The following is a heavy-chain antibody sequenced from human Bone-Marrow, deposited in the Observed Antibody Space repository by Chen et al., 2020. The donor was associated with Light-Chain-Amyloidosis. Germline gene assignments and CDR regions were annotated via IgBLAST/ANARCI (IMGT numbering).Heavy chain of an antibody. V-gene: IGHV4-34*01. CDR3: ARKLGGPFWY. D-gene: IGHD3-10*01. Sequence: QVQLQQWGAGLLKPSETLSLTCAVYGGSFSGYYWSWIRQPPGKGLEWIGEINHSGSTNYNPSLKSRVTISVDTSKNHFSLKLSSVTAADTAVYYCARKLGGPFWYWGQGTLVTVSS. CDR2: INHSGST. J-gene: IGHJ4*02. CDR1: GGSFSGYY.